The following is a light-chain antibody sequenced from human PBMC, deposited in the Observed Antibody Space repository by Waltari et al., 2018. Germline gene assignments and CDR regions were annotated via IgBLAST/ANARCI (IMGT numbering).Light chain of an antibody. CDR1: QSVGPN. V-gene: IGKV3-15*01. CDR3: QQYHDWPRT. J-gene: IGKJ1*01. Sequence: DIVMTQSPATLSVSPGERATLSCRASQSVGPNLAWYQQKPGQAPRVLIYGASTRPAGVPGTFSDSGSGTEFTLTISSVQSEDLAVYYCQQYHDWPRTFGQGTKVEFK. CDR2: GAS.